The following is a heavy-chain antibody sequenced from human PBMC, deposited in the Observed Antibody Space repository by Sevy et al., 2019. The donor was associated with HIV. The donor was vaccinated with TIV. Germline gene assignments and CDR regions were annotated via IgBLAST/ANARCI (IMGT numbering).Heavy chain of an antibody. J-gene: IGHJ6*03. CDR1: GVSLSNGAYY. Sequence: SETLSLTCSVSGVSLSNGAYYWSWIRQHPEKGLEWIGYTYYNGNTYYSPSLKSRATISADTSKNQFSLRLSSVTAADTAVYYCSRASLSFFYLDVWGKGTTVTVSS. CDR3: SRASLSFFYLDV. V-gene: IGHV4-31*03. CDR2: TYYNGNT.